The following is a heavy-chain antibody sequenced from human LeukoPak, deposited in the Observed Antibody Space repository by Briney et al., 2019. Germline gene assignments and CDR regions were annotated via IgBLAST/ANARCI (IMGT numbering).Heavy chain of an antibody. CDR1: GYTFTGYY. V-gene: IGHV1-2*02. Sequence: ASVTVSCKASGYTFTGYYLHWVRQAPGQGLEWMGCISPNRHDTISAQKFRRRVNITRDTFISTAYMELSRLRSDDTAIYYCARGGFDYWGQGTLVTVSS. CDR3: ARGGFDY. CDR2: ISPNRHDT. J-gene: IGHJ4*02.